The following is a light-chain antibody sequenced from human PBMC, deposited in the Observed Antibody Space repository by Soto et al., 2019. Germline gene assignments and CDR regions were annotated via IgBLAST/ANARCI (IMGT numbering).Light chain of an antibody. CDR3: HQYNNWPPYT. CDR2: GAS. J-gene: IGKJ2*01. CDR1: QSVSSD. Sequence: EIVMTQSPDTLSVSPGERVTLSCRASQSVSSDSAWYQQKPGQAPRLLIYGASTRATDVAARFSGSGSGTDFTLTISSLQSEDFAVYYCHQYNNWPPYTFGQGTKLEIK. V-gene: IGKV3-15*01.